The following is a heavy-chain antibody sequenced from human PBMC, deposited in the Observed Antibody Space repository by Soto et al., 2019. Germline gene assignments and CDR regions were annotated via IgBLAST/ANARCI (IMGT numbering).Heavy chain of an antibody. CDR1: GFTLSSYW. CDR2: INSDGSST. V-gene: IGHV3-74*01. Sequence: GWSLRLSFAASGFTLSSYWMSWVRQAPGKGLVWVSRINSDGSSTSYADSAKGRFTISRDNAKNTLYLQMNSLRAEDTAVYYCERESDGYNSNWFDPWGQGTLVTVSS. J-gene: IGHJ5*02. D-gene: IGHD2-21*01. CDR3: ERESDGYNSNWFDP.